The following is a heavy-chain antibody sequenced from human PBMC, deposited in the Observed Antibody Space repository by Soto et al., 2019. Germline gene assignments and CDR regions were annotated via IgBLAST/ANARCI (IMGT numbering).Heavy chain of an antibody. CDR3: ARNYNWNYDAFDI. CDR1: GFTFSSYA. Sequence: GGSLRLSCAASGFTFSSYAMSWVRQAPGKGLEWVSAISGSGGSTYYADSVKGRFTISRDNSKNTLYLQMNSLRTEDTAVYYCARNYNWNYDAFDIWGQGTRVTVSS. D-gene: IGHD1-7*01. V-gene: IGHV3-23*01. J-gene: IGHJ3*02. CDR2: ISGSGGST.